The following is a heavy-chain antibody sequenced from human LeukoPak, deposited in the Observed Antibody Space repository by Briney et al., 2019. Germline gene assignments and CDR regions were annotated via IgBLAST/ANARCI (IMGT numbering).Heavy chain of an antibody. J-gene: IGHJ4*02. CDR1: GYTFTIYI. Sequence: GASVKVSCKASGYTFTIYIMHWVRQAPGQGLEWMGWINPNSGGTNYAQKFQGRVTMTRDTSISTAYMELSRLRHDDTALYYCSRELTYDSRGYYFDYWGQGTLVTVSS. D-gene: IGHD3-22*01. V-gene: IGHV1-2*02. CDR3: SRELTYDSRGYYFDY. CDR2: INPNSGGT.